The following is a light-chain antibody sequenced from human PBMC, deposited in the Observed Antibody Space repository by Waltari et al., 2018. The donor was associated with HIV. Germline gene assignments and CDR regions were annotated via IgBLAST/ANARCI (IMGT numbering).Light chain of an antibody. J-gene: IGKJ3*01. V-gene: IGKV1-39*01. CDR2: TAT. Sequence: DIQMTQSPSSLSASIGDRVNITCRASQNVKNYLNWYQQKPGQAPKILIYTATILHTGVPSRFSGSGSGTDFTLTITNLQPEDCAVYFCQQSYFSPTFGPGTTVDTK. CDR1: QNVKNY. CDR3: QQSYFSPT.